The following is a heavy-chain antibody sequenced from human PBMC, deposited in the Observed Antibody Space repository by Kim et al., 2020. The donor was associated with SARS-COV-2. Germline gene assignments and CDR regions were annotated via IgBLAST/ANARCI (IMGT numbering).Heavy chain of an antibody. V-gene: IGHV3-30*18. Sequence: GGSLRLSCAASGFTFSSYGMHWVRQAPGKGLEWVAVISYDGSNKYYADSVKGRFTISRDNSKNTLYLQMNSLRAEDTAVYYCAKGGGMVYAIRYYFDYWG. CDR1: GFTFSSYG. CDR2: ISYDGSNK. CDR3: AKGGGMVYAIRYYFDY. D-gene: IGHD2-8*01. J-gene: IGHJ4*01.